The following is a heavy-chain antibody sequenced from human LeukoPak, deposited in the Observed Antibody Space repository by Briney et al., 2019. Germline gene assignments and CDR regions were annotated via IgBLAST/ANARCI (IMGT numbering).Heavy chain of an antibody. J-gene: IGHJ4*02. V-gene: IGHV3-21*01. Sequence: PGGSLRLSCEASGFTFSNYRMSWVRQAPGKGLEWVSSISSSSSYIYYADSVKGRFTISRDNSKNSLYLQMNSLRADDTAVYYCARVGRDGYNYVTTYFDYWGQGTLVTVSS. CDR3: ARVGRDGYNYVTTYFDY. CDR2: ISSSSSYI. CDR1: GFTFSNYR. D-gene: IGHD5-24*01.